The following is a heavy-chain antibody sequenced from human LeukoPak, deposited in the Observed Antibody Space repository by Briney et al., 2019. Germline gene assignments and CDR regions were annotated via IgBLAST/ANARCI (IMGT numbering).Heavy chain of an antibody. Sequence: ASVKVSCKASGYTFTSYYMHWVRQAPGQGLEWMGIINPSGGSTSYAQKFQGRVTMTRDTSTSTVYTELSSLRSEDTAVYYCARPGSSWTSNWYFDLWGRGTLVTVSS. V-gene: IGHV1-46*01. CDR1: GYTFTSYY. CDR3: ARPGSSWTSNWYFDL. D-gene: IGHD6-13*01. J-gene: IGHJ2*01. CDR2: INPSGGST.